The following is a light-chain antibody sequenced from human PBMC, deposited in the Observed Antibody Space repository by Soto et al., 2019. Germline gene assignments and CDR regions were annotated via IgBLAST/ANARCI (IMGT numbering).Light chain of an antibody. CDR2: EGS. CDR1: SSDVGSYNL. CDR3: CSYAGSGTL. J-gene: IGLJ2*01. Sequence: QSVLTQPATVSGSPGQSITISCTGTSSDVGSYNLVSWYQQHPGKAPKLMIYEGSKRPSGVSNRFSGSKSGNTASLTISGLQAEDEADYYCCSYAGSGTLFGGGTQLTVL. V-gene: IGLV2-23*01.